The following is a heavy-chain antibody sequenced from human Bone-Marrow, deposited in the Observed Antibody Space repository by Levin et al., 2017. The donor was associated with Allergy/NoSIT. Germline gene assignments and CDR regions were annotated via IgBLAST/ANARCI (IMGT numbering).Heavy chain of an antibody. D-gene: IGHD6-13*01. CDR3: GRQYSSNFDY. CDR1: GFTFSSYG. V-gene: IGHV3-33*01. Sequence: GESLKISCAASGFTFSSYGMHWVRQAPGKGLEWVAVIWYDGSNKYYADSVKGRFTISRDNSKNTLYLQMNSLRAEDTAVYYCGRQYSSNFDYWGQGTLVTVSS. J-gene: IGHJ4*02. CDR2: IWYDGSNK.